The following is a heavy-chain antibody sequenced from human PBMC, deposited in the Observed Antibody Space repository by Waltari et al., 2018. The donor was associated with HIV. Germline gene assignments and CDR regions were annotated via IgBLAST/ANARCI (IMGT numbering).Heavy chain of an antibody. CDR2: IYPGDSDT. D-gene: IGHD3-10*01. J-gene: IGHJ4*02. Sequence: EVQLVQSGAEVKKPGESLKISCKGSGYSFTSYWIGWVSQMPGKGLEWMGIIYPGDSDTRYSPSFQGQVTISADKSISTAYLQWSSLKASDTAMYYCARQQGGLLWFGESPGYFDYWGQGTLVTVSS. CDR1: GYSFTSYW. CDR3: ARQQGGLLWFGESPGYFDY. V-gene: IGHV5-51*01.